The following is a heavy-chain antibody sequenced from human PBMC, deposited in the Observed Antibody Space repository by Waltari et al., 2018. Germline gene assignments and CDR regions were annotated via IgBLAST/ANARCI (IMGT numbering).Heavy chain of an antibody. CDR2: ISAYNGNT. Sequence: QVQLVQSGAEVKKPGASVKVSCKASVYTFTSYGISWVLQATGHGLEWMVWISAYNGNTNYAQKLQGRVTLTTDPSTRTAYLELRSLRSDDTAVYYCAREGEGGWLQSTGGAFDIWGQGTMATVSS. CDR3: AREGEGGWLQSTGGAFDI. V-gene: IGHV1-18*01. CDR1: VYTFTSYG. D-gene: IGHD3-16*01. J-gene: IGHJ3*02.